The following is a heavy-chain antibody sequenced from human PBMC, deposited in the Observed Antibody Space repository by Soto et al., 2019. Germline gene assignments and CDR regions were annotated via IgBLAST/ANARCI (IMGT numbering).Heavy chain of an antibody. V-gene: IGHV4-38-2*01. CDR2: IYLSGTT. CDR1: GYSISSGYY. Sequence: SETLSLTCAVSGYSISSGYYWGWIRQPPGKGLEWIGTIYLSGTTYYNPSLKSRVTISVDTSKNQFSLKLSSVTAADTAVYYCARGGPGSSGWSSDYWGQGTLVTVSS. J-gene: IGHJ4*02. D-gene: IGHD6-19*01. CDR3: ARGGPGSSGWSSDY.